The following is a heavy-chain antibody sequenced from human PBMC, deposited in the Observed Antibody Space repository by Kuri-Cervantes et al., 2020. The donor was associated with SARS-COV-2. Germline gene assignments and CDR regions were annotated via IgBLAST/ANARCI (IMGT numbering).Heavy chain of an antibody. Sequence: GGSLRLSCAASGFTFSTYAMHWVRQAPGKGLEWVAIISYDGSNKYFADSVKGRFTISRDNSKNTLYLQMNSLRADDTAVYYCARVYYYYGMDVWGQGTTVTVSS. CDR1: GFTFSTYA. J-gene: IGHJ6*02. CDR2: ISYDGSNK. CDR3: ARVYYYYGMDV. V-gene: IGHV3-30-3*01.